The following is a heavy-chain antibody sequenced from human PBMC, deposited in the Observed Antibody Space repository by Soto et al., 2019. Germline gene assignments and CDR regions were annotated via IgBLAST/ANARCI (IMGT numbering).Heavy chain of an antibody. CDR1: GGSISSYY. V-gene: IGHV4-59*01. CDR2: IYYSGST. CDR3: ARARAYYDILTGYYREAFDI. J-gene: IGHJ3*02. Sequence: SETLSLTCTVSGGSISSYYWSWIRQPPGKGLEWIGYIYYSGSTNYNPSLKSRVTISVDTSKNQFSLKLSSVTAADTAVYYCARARAYYDILTGYYREAFDIWGQGTMVTVS. D-gene: IGHD3-9*01.